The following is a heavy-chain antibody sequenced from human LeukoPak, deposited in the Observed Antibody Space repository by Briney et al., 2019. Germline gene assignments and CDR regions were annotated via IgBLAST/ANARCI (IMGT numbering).Heavy chain of an antibody. CDR1: GGSISSYY. V-gene: IGHV4-59*08. CDR3: ARYIYSGYGGGDYNWFDP. CDR2: IYYSGST. D-gene: IGHD5-12*01. Sequence: SETLSLTCTVSGGSISSYYWSWIRQPPGKGLEWIGYIYYSGSTNYNPSLKSRVTISVDTSKNQFSLKLSSVTAADTAVYYCARYIYSGYGGGDYNWFDPWGQGTLVTVSS. J-gene: IGHJ5*02.